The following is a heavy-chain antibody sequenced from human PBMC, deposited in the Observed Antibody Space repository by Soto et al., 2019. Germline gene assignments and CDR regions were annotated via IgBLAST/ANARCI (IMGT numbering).Heavy chain of an antibody. Sequence: PGGSLRLSCAASGFSFSSYAMSWVRQAPGKGLEWVSAISGSGGSTYYADSVKGRFTISRDTPKKTLYLQMNSLRAEDTAVYYCAKDPGDSSVYSHYWGQGPLVTVSS. D-gene: IGHD3-22*01. CDR1: GFSFSSYA. V-gene: IGHV3-23*01. CDR2: ISGSGGST. J-gene: IGHJ4*02. CDR3: AKDPGDSSVYSHY.